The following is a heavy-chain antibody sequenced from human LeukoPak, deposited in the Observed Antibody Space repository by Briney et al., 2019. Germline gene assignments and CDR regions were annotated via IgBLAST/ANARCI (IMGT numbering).Heavy chain of an antibody. Sequence: NTSETLSLTCTVSGGSISSGGYYWSWIRQHPGKGLEWIGYIYYSGSTYYNPSLKSRVTISVDTSKDQFSLKLSSVTAADTAVYYCARVSSSSWADYFDYWGQGTLVTVSS. CDR2: IYYSGST. CDR3: ARVSSSSWADYFDY. D-gene: IGHD6-13*01. CDR1: GGSISSGGYY. V-gene: IGHV4-31*03. J-gene: IGHJ4*02.